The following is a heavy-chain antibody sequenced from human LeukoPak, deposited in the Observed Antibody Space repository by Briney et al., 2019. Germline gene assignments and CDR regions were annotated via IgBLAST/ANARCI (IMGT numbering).Heavy chain of an antibody. J-gene: IGHJ4*02. CDR2: IYYSGST. Sequence: SETLSLTCTVSGGSISSYYWSWIRQRPPEGLEWMGYIYYSGSTNYNPSLKSRVTISVDTPKNQFSLKLSSVTAADTAVYYCARGIVGTAMVLLDYWGQGTLVTVSS. CDR3: ARGIVGTAMVLLDY. CDR1: GGSISSYY. D-gene: IGHD5-18*01. V-gene: IGHV4-59*01.